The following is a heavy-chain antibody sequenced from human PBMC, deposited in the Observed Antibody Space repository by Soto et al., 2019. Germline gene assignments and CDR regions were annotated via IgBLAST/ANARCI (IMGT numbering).Heavy chain of an antibody. CDR1: GWSFSGYY. CDR2: INHSGST. J-gene: IGHJ6*03. D-gene: IGHD3-9*01. Sequence: PSETLSLTCAVYGWSFSGYYWSWIRQPPGKGLEKIGEINHSGSTNYNPYIKSRITISVDTSKNQLTLKLSSVNAADTAVYYCARGHGHYDNLTGYYYYTDVWGKGTTVTVSS. V-gene: IGHV4-34*01. CDR3: ARGHGHYDNLTGYYYYTDV.